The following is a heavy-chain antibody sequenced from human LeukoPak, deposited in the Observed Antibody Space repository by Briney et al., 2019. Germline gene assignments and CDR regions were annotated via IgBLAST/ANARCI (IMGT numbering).Heavy chain of an antibody. CDR2: KNPNSGNT. D-gene: IGHD3-22*01. CDR3: GRGRSSQQYYYSSCYYYYYMDV. J-gene: IGHJ6*03. CDR1: GYTFTNYA. V-gene: IGHV1-8*01. Sequence: ASVKVSCKASGYTFTNYAIHWVRQTPGQGLEWMGWKNPNSGNTGYAQKFQGRVTITRNTSISTAYMELSSLRSEDTAVYYCGRGRSSQQYYYSSCYYYYYMDVWGKGTTVTVSS.